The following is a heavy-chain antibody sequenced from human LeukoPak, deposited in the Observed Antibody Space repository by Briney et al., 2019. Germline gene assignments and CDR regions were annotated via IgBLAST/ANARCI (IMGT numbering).Heavy chain of an antibody. CDR2: ISGSGGTT. CDR1: GFTFSSYA. D-gene: IGHD6-25*01. V-gene: IGHV3-23*01. Sequence: GGALRLSCAASGFTFSSYAMSWVRQAPGKGLEWVSGISGSGGTTYYADSVKGHFTISRDNFKNTLYVQMNSLRAEDTAVYYCAKFRAASYYYYGMDVWGQGTTVTVSS. J-gene: IGHJ6*02. CDR3: AKFRAASYYYYGMDV.